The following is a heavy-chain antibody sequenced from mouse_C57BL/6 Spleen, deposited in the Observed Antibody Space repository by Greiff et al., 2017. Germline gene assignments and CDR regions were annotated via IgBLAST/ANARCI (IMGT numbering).Heavy chain of an antibody. J-gene: IGHJ4*01. CDR2: IWTGGGT. CDR1: GFSLTSYA. Sequence: QVQLQQSGPGLVAPSQSLSITCTVSGFSLTSYAISWVRQPPGKGLEWLGVIWTGGGTNYNSALKSRLSISKDNSKGQVFLKMNSLQTDDTARYYCARNGGQLRLRTTYAMDYWGQGTSVTVSS. V-gene: IGHV2-9-1*01. D-gene: IGHD3-2*02. CDR3: ARNGGQLRLRTTYAMDY.